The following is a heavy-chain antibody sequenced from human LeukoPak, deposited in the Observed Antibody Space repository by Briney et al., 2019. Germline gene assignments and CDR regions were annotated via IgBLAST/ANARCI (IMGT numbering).Heavy chain of an antibody. CDR3: TRDMTGYYPRGYFDY. J-gene: IGHJ4*02. CDR1: GFTFGDYA. V-gene: IGHV3-49*04. Sequence: PGGSLRLSCTASGFTFGDYAMSWVRQAPGKGLEWVGFIRSKAYGGTTEYAASVKGRFTISRDDSKSIAYLQMSSLKTEDTAVYYCTRDMTGYYPRGYFDYWGQGTLVTVSS. CDR2: IRSKAYGGTT. D-gene: IGHD3-9*01.